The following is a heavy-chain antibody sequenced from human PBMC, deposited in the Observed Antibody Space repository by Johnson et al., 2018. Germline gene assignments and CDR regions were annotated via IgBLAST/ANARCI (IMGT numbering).Heavy chain of an antibody. CDR3: ARDWGGCGSYLFACDS. CDR1: GGSFSGYY. V-gene: IGHV4-34*01. J-gene: IGHJ3*02. Sequence: QVQLQQWGAGLLKPSETLSLTCAVYGGSFSGYYWSWIRQPPGKGLEWIGEINHSGSTNYNPSLKSRVTISVDTSKNQFSLKLSSVTAADTALYYCARDWGGCGSYLFACDSWGQGTMVTVSS. CDR2: INHSGST. D-gene: IGHD1-26*01.